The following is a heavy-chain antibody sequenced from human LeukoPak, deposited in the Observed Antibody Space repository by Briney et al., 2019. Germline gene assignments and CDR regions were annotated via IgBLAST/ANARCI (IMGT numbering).Heavy chain of an antibody. J-gene: IGHJ5*02. Sequence: SQTLSLTCTVSGGSISSVDYYWSWIRQPAGKGLEWVGRMHTSGNSDYNPSLRSRVTISLDKPKNQFSLKLSSVTAADTAVYYCARLTYYDFWSGYRPRTNWFDPWGQGTLVTVSS. D-gene: IGHD3-3*01. CDR2: MHTSGNS. V-gene: IGHV4-61*02. CDR3: ARLTYYDFWSGYRPRTNWFDP. CDR1: GGSISSVDYY.